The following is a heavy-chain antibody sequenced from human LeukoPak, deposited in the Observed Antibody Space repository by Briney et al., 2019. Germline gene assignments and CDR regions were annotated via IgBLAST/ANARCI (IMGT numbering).Heavy chain of an antibody. CDR1: GGSISSYY. J-gene: IGHJ4*02. D-gene: IGHD1-26*01. CDR3: AGAPSGSYYVGSGDY. CDR2: IYYSGST. Sequence: PSETLSLTCTVSGGSISSYYWSWIRQPPGKGLEWIGYIYYSGSTNYNPSLKSRVTISVDTSKNQFSLKLSSVTAADTAVYYCAGAPSGSYYVGSGDYWGQGTLVTVSS. V-gene: IGHV4-59*01.